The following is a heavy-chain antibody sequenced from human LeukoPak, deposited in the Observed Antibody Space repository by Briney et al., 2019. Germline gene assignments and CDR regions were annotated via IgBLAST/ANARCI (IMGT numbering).Heavy chain of an antibody. V-gene: IGHV3-30-3*01. D-gene: IGHD3-22*01. CDR1: GFTFSSYA. CDR2: ISYDGSNK. J-gene: IGHJ4*02. Sequence: GGSLRLSCAASGFTFSSYAMHWVRQAPGKGLEWVAVISYDGSNKYYADSVKGRFTTSRDNSKNTLYLQMNSLRAEDTAVYYCARAYYYDSSGYYYFDYWGQGTLVTVSS. CDR3: ARAYYYDSSGYYYFDY.